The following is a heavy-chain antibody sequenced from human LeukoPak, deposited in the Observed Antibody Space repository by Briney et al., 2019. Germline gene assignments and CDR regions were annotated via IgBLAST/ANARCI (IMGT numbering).Heavy chain of an antibody. CDR1: GGSISSYY. J-gene: IGHJ5*02. CDR3: ARDRGRVPAAIIWFDP. D-gene: IGHD2-2*01. Sequence: SETLSLTCTVSGGSISSYYWSWIRQPAGKGLEWIGRIYTSGSTNYNPSLKSRVTMSVDTSQNQFSLKLSSVTAADTAVYYCARDRGRVPAAIIWFDPWGQGTLVTVSS. V-gene: IGHV4-4*07. CDR2: IYTSGST.